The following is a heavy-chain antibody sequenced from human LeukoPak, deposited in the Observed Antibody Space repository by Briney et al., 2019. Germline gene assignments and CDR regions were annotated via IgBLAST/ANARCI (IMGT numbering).Heavy chain of an antibody. V-gene: IGHV4-34*01. CDR1: GVSFSDYY. CDR3: ASVPFRDGHLPNYFDY. Sequence: PSETLSLTCAVYGVSFSDYYWSWIRQPPGKGLEWIGEINHSGSTSYNPSLKSRVTISVDTSKKQFSLKLRSVTAADTAVYYCASVPFRDGHLPNYFDYWGQGTLVTVSS. D-gene: IGHD2-8*01. J-gene: IGHJ4*02. CDR2: INHSGST.